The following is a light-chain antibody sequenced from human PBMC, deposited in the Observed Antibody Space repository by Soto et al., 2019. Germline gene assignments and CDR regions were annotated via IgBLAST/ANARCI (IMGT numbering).Light chain of an antibody. V-gene: IGLV4-60*02. CDR1: SGHSSYI. Sequence: QSVLTQSSSASASLGSSVKLTCTLSSGHSSYIIAWHQQQPGKAPRYLMKVEGSGSYNKGSGVPDRFSGSSSGADRYLTISNLQFEDEADYYCETWDSNTPFGGGTKLTVL. CDR3: ETWDSNTP. CDR2: VEGSGSY. J-gene: IGLJ2*01.